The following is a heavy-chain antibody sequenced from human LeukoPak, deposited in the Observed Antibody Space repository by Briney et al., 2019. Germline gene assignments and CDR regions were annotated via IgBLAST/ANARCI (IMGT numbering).Heavy chain of an antibody. CDR2: ISGSGGST. CDR3: AKGSIEYSSSPEGDAFDI. Sequence: PGGSLRLSCAASGFTLSSYAMSWVRQAPGKGLEWVSAISGSGGSTYYADSVKGRFTISRDNSKNTLYLQMNSLRAEDTAVYYCAKGSIEYSSSPEGDAFDIWGQGTMVTVSS. D-gene: IGHD6-6*01. CDR1: GFTLSSYA. V-gene: IGHV3-23*01. J-gene: IGHJ3*02.